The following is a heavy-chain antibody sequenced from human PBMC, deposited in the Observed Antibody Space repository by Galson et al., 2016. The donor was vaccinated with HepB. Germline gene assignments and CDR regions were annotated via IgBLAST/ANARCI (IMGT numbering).Heavy chain of an antibody. CDR2: IYGSGGGT. CDR3: ARGGYHAYVYNY. V-gene: IGHV1-46*01. Sequence: SVKVSCKASGYSFTSYNIHWVRQAPGQGLEWMGLIYGSGGGTDYAQTFQGRVTITRDTSTSTVSMELSGLTSDDRAVYYCARGGYHAYVYNYWGQGTPVTVSS. CDR1: GYSFTSYN. J-gene: IGHJ4*02. D-gene: IGHD5/OR15-5a*01.